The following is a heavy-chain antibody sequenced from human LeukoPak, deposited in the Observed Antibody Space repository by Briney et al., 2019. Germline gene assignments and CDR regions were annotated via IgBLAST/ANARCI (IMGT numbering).Heavy chain of an antibody. Sequence: GASVKVSCKVSGYTLTELSMHWVRQAPGKGLEWMGGFDPEDGETIYAQKLQGRVTITGDTSISTAYMELSSLRSDDTAVYYCTRESGSYHGNDYWGQGTLVTVSS. J-gene: IGHJ4*02. CDR2: FDPEDGET. CDR3: TRESGSYHGNDY. CDR1: GYTLTELS. V-gene: IGHV1-24*01. D-gene: IGHD1-26*01.